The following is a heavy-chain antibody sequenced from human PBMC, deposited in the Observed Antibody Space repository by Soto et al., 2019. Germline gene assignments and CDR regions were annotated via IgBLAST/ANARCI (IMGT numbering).Heavy chain of an antibody. CDR1: GYSINSGFY. CDR3: VRSGDDSGSYIDY. Sequence: SETLSLTCGVSGYSINSGFYWGWIRQPPEKRPEWIGSINHSGRTFYSPSLRSRLTISVDTSKNQLSLKLTSVTAADTAVYYCVRSGDDSGSYIDYWGQGTLVTAPQ. V-gene: IGHV4-38-2*01. J-gene: IGHJ4*02. CDR2: INHSGRT. D-gene: IGHD4-17*01.